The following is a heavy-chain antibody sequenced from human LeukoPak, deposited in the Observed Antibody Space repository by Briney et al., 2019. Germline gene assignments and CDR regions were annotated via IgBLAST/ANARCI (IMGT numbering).Heavy chain of an antibody. J-gene: IGHJ4*02. CDR1: GGSISSGNCY. CDR2: IHYSGST. CDR3: ARRSGGSSKMDY. D-gene: IGHD2-15*01. Sequence: SETLSLTCIVSGGSISSGNCYWGWIRQPPGKGLEWIGNIHYSGSTYYNPSLKSRVTISVDTPKNQFSLKLSSVTAADTAVYYCARRSGGSSKMDYWGQGTLVTVSS. V-gene: IGHV4-39*01.